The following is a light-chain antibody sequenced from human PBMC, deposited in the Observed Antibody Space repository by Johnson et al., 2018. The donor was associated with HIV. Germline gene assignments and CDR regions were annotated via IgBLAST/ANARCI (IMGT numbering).Light chain of an antibody. Sequence: QSVLTQPPSVSAAPGQKVTISCSGSSSDIGNNYVSWYQHLPGTAPKLLIYDNDKRPSGIPDRFSGSKSGTSATLGITGLQTGDEADYYCGTWDSRLRTGFFRTWTKVTVL. CDR1: SSDIGNNY. J-gene: IGLJ1*01. V-gene: IGLV1-51*01. CDR2: DND. CDR3: GTWDSRLRTGF.